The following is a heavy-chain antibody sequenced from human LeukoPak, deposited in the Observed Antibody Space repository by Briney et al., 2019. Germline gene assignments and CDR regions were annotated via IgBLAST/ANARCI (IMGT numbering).Heavy chain of an antibody. J-gene: IGHJ6*02. CDR3: ARVVAAIYYYYYGMDV. Sequence: GRSLRVSCAASGFTFSSYGMHWVRQAPGKGLEWVAVISYDGSNKYYADSVKGRFTISRDNSNNTLYLQMNSLRAEDTAVYYCARVVAAIYYYYYGMDVWGQGTTVTVSS. V-gene: IGHV3-30*03. CDR1: GFTFSSYG. CDR2: ISYDGSNK. D-gene: IGHD2-15*01.